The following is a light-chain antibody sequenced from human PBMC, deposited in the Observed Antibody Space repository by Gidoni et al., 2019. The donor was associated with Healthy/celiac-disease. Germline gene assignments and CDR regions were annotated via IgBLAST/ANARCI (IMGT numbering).Light chain of an antibody. Sequence: EIVLTQSPGTLSLSPGERATLSCRASQSVSSSYLAWYQQKPGQAPRLLIYGASSRATGIPDRFSGSGSGTDFTLTISRLEPEDFAVYYCQQYGSSLGTFXQXTKVEIK. CDR1: QSVSSSY. J-gene: IGKJ1*01. CDR2: GAS. CDR3: QQYGSSLGT. V-gene: IGKV3-20*01.